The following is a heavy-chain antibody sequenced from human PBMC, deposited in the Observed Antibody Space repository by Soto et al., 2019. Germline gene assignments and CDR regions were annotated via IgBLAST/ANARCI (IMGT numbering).Heavy chain of an antibody. Sequence: SETLSLTCTVSGGSISSGGYYWSWIRQHPGKGLEWIGYIYYSGSTYYNPSLKSRVTISVDTPKNQFSLKLSSVTAADTAVYYCARAWRYSSSWYFPGFYFDYWGQGTLVTVSS. V-gene: IGHV4-31*03. J-gene: IGHJ4*02. CDR2: IYYSGST. CDR3: ARAWRYSSSWYFPGFYFDY. D-gene: IGHD6-13*01. CDR1: GGSISSGGYY.